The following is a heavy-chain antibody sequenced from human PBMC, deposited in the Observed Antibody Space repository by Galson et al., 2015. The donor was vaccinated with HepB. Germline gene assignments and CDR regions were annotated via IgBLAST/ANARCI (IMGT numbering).Heavy chain of an antibody. CDR1: GYSFTSYW. Sequence: QSGAEVKKPGESLRISCKGSGYSFTSYWISWVRQMPGKGLEWMGRTDPSDSYTNYNPSLKSRVTISVDTSKNQFSLKLSSVTAADTAVYYCARGCRIVLVGYALRTNWFDPWGQGTLVTVSS. V-gene: IGHV5-10-1*01. CDR3: ARGCRIVLVGYALRTNWFDP. J-gene: IGHJ5*02. D-gene: IGHD2-8*02. CDR2: TDPSDSYT.